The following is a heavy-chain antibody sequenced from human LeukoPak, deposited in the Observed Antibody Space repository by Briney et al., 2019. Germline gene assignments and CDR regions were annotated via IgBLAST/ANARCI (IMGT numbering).Heavy chain of an antibody. V-gene: IGHV3-9*01. J-gene: IGHJ4*02. CDR1: GFTFDEYA. CDR3: AKDVRGYSYGYFDY. D-gene: IGHD5-18*01. Sequence: GGSLRLSCAASGFTFDEYAMHWVRQAPGKGLEWVSGISWNSGSIGYADSVKGRFTISRDNAKNSLYLQMNSLRAEDTALYYCAKDVRGYSYGYFDYWGQGTLVTVSS. CDR2: ISWNSGSI.